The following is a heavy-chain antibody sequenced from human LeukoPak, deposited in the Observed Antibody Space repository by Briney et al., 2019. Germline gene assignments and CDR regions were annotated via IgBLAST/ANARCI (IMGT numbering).Heavy chain of an antibody. Sequence: SETLSLTCTVSSDSIYSSSYYWGWIRHPPGKGREWIGSSYYSGSTYYHSSLKSPVTISVETSKPPFYMKLSSLTAADTAVYYCARAAYCGGDCYLFDYWGQGTLVTVFS. CDR3: ARAAYCGGDCYLFDY. J-gene: IGHJ4*02. CDR1: SDSIYSSSYY. D-gene: IGHD2-21*02. V-gene: IGHV4-39*01. CDR2: SYYSGST.